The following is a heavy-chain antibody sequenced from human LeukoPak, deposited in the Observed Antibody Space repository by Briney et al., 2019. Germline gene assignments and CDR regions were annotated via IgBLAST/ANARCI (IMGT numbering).Heavy chain of an antibody. Sequence: AGGSLRLSCAASGFTVSSNYMSWVRQAPGKGLEWVSVIYSGGSTYYADSVKGRFTISRDNSKNTLYLQMNSLRAEDTAVYYCAKGKGYIVVVPAALDYWGQGTLVTVSS. CDR1: GFTVSSNY. V-gene: IGHV3-66*02. CDR3: AKGKGYIVVVPAALDY. D-gene: IGHD2-2*01. J-gene: IGHJ4*02. CDR2: IYSGGST.